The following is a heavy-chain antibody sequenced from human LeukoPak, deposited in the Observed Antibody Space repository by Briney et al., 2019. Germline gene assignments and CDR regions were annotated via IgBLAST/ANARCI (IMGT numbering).Heavy chain of an antibody. V-gene: IGHV3-15*01. D-gene: IGHD6-19*01. CDR1: GFTFSNAW. J-gene: IGHJ4*02. CDR2: IKSKTDGGTT. CDR3: TTGLAVAEFTPARTRSVGY. Sequence: PGGSLRLSCAASGFTFSNAWMSWVRQAPGKGLEWVGRIKSKTDGGTTDYAAPVKGRFTISRDDSKNTLYLQMNSLKTEDTAVYYCTTGLAVAEFTPARTRSVGYWGQGTLVTVSS.